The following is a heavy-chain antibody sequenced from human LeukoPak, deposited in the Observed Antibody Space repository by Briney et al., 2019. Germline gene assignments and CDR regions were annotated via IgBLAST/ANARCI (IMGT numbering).Heavy chain of an antibody. D-gene: IGHD5-24*01. J-gene: IGHJ2*01. CDR2: IIPMLGIA. CDR3: ARGGIDGYSFDL. V-gene: IGHV1-69*04. Sequence: SVTVSCKASGGTFSSYAFSWVRQAPGQGLEWMGRIIPMLGIASYAQQFQGRVTISADKSTSTAYMEASSLRSEDTAMYYCARGGIDGYSFDLWGRGTLVTVSS. CDR1: GGTFSSYA.